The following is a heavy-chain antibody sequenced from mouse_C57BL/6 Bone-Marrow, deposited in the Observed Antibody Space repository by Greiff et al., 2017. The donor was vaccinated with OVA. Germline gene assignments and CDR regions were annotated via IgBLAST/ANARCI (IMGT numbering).Heavy chain of an antibody. Sequence: VQLQQSGPELVKPGASVKISCKASGYTFTDYYMNWVKQSHGKSLEWIGDINPNNGGTSYNQKFKGKATLTVDKSSSTAYMELRSLTSEDSAVYYCARNWPFDYWGQGTTLTVSS. CDR2: INPNNGGT. J-gene: IGHJ2*01. V-gene: IGHV1-26*01. CDR3: ARNWPFDY. CDR1: GYTFTDYY. D-gene: IGHD4-1*01.